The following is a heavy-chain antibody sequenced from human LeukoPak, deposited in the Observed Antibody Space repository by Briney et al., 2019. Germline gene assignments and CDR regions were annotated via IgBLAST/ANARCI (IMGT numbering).Heavy chain of an antibody. D-gene: IGHD3-22*01. Sequence: SETLSLTCTVSGGSISRGGYYWSWIRQHSGKGLEWIGYIYNSGSTYYNPSLKSRVTISVDTSKNQFSLKLSSVTAADTAVYYCARVTMIVVVIHYWGQGTLVTVSS. CDR3: ARVTMIVVVIHY. V-gene: IGHV4-31*03. J-gene: IGHJ4*02. CDR2: IYNSGST. CDR1: GGSISRGGYY.